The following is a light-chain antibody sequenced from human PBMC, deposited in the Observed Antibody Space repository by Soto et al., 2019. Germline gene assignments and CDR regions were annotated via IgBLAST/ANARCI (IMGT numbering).Light chain of an antibody. CDR2: KVS. J-gene: IGKJ2*01. CDR1: QSLVYSDGNTY. Sequence: LMTQSPLSLPVTLGQPASISCRSSQSLVYSDGNTYLNWFQQRPGQSPRRLIYKVSNRDSGVPDRFSGSGSGTDFTLKISRVEAEDVGVYYCMQATPVPAQEYTFGQGTKLDIK. V-gene: IGKV2-30*01. CDR3: MQATPVPAQEYT.